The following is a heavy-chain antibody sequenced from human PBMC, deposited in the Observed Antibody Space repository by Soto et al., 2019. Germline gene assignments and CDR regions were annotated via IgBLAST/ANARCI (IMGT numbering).Heavy chain of an antibody. D-gene: IGHD6-13*01. Sequence: ASVKVSCKASGYTFTSYAMHWARQAPGQRLEWMGWINAGNGNTKYSQRFQGRVTITRDTSASTAYMELSSLRSEDTAVYYCARGGAGIAAANDAFDIWGQGTMVTVSS. V-gene: IGHV1-3*01. CDR2: INAGNGNT. J-gene: IGHJ3*02. CDR3: ARGGAGIAAANDAFDI. CDR1: GYTFTSYA.